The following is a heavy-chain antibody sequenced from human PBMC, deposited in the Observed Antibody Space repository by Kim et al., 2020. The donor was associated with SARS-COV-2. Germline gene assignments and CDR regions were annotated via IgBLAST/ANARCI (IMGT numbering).Heavy chain of an antibody. D-gene: IGHD2-21*02. CDR2: ISGDGATI. Sequence: GGSLRLSCSASGFIFRNQGMHWVRQAPGKGLELVSAISGDGATIDYADSAKDRFTISRDNSKSAIFLQMSGLRVEDTALYYCVTGKDFYYDSWGQGTLVTVSS. CDR3: VTGKDFYYDS. CDR1: GFIFRNQG. J-gene: IGHJ5*01. V-gene: IGHV3-64D*09.